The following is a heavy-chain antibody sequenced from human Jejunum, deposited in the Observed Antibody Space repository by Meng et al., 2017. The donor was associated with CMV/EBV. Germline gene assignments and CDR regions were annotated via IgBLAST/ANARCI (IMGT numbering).Heavy chain of an antibody. Sequence: TVSGGAVKSDNSFWTWMRQPQGKGLEWIGYISYSGSTNYNPSLKNRVTISVDTSKNQFSLKLDSVTPADTAVYYCAWGPNMYFFDYWGQGILVTVSS. D-gene: IGHD3-16*01. CDR1: GGAVKSDNSF. CDR2: ISYSGST. V-gene: IGHV4-61*01. J-gene: IGHJ4*02. CDR3: AWGPNMYFFDY.